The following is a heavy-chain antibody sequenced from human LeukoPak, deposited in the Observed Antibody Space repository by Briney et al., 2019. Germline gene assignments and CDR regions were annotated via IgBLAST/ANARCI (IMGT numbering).Heavy chain of an antibody. Sequence: GESLKISCKGSGHSFTSYWIGWVRQMPGKGLEWMGIIYPGDSDTRYSPSFQGQVTISADKPISTAYLQWSSLKASDTAMYYCARQSGIAVAGPYYCYYMDVWGKGTTVTVSS. D-gene: IGHD6-19*01. J-gene: IGHJ6*03. CDR3: ARQSGIAVAGPYYCYYMDV. CDR1: GHSFTSYW. CDR2: IYPGDSDT. V-gene: IGHV5-51*01.